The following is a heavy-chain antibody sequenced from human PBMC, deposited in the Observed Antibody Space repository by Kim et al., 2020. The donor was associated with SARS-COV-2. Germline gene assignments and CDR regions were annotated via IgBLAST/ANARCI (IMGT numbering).Heavy chain of an antibody. CDR1: GGSISSSSYY. D-gene: IGHD6-19*01. CDR2: IYYSGST. J-gene: IGHJ6*02. CDR3: ASNIAVAGTRYYYYGMDV. Sequence: SETLSLTCTVSGGSISSSSYYWGWIRQPPGKGLEWIGSIYYSGSTYYNPSLKSRVTISVDTSKNQFSLKLSSVTAADTAVYYCASNIAVAGTRYYYYGMDVWGQGTTVTVSS. V-gene: IGHV4-39*01.